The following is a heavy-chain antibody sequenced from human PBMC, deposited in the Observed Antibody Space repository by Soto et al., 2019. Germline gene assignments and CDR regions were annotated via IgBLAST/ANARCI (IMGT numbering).Heavy chain of an antibody. V-gene: IGHV4-31*03. J-gene: IGHJ5*02. Sequence: QVQLQESGPGLVKPSQTLSLTCTVSGGSISSGGYYWSWIRQHPGKGLEWIGYIYYSGSTYYNQSLKSRVPISVDTSKNQCPLKLSSVTAADTAVYYCASDSHRASDPWGQGTLVTVSS. CDR3: ASDSHRASDP. CDR2: IYYSGST. CDR1: GGSISSGGYY.